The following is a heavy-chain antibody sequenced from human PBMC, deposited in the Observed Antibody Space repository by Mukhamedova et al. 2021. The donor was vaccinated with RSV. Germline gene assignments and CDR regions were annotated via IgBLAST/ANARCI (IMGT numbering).Heavy chain of an antibody. Sequence: SYGMHWVRQAPGKGLEWVAFIRHDGDNKYYADSVKGRFTISRYSSKNTLYVQMNSLRADDTAVYYCAKDGLLFSGCYFSDYFYY. J-gene: IGHJ6*01. D-gene: IGHD1-26*01. CDR2: IRHDGDNK. CDR1: SYG. V-gene: IGHV3-30*02. CDR3: AKDGLLFSGCYFSDYFYY.